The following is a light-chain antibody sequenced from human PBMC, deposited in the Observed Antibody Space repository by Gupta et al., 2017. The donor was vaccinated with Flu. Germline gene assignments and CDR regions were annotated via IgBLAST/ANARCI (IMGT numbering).Light chain of an antibody. Sequence: ITISCTGTSSDVGGYNSVYWYHQHPGTAPKLLIYDVSNRPSGVSTRFSGFKSGNTASLTISGLQAEEEADYYCSSYTTSDTLYVFGTGTKVTVL. V-gene: IGLV2-14*04. J-gene: IGLJ1*01. CDR2: DVS. CDR1: SSDVGGYNS. CDR3: SSYTTSDTLYV.